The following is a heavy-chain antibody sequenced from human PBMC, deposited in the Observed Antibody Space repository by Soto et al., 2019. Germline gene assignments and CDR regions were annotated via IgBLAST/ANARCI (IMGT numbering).Heavy chain of an antibody. CDR2: FSASSGST. J-gene: IGHJ4*02. Sequence: GGSLRLSCAASGFTFSNYAMSWVRQAPGKGLEWVSTFSASSGSTYYADSLTGRFTISRDNSKYTLYLQMDSLRAEDTAVYYCAKGINYFEYWGQGTQVTVSS. V-gene: IGHV3-23*01. CDR1: GFTFSNYA. CDR3: AKGINYFEY. D-gene: IGHD1-20*01.